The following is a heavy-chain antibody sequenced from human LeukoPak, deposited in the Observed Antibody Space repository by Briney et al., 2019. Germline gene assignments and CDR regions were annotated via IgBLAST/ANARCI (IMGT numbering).Heavy chain of an antibody. Sequence: PGGSLRLSCAASGFTSSSYVIHWVRQAPGKGLEWVSVISGSGGFTYHADSVKGRSTISRDNYKNTLYLEMNTVRAEDTAVYYCAKGQTAVRGFFDYWGQGTLVTVSS. D-gene: IGHD4-17*01. V-gene: IGHV3-23*01. CDR2: ISGSGGFT. J-gene: IGHJ4*02. CDR1: GFTSSSYV. CDR3: AKGQTAVRGFFDY.